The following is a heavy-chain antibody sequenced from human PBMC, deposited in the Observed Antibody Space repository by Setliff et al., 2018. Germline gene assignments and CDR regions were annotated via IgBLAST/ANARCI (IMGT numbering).Heavy chain of an antibody. CDR2: IDPSGNT. Sequence: SETLSLTCTVSGGSISSGSNYWSWIRQPAGKGLEWIGHIDPSGNTNYNPSLKSRVTISVDTSKNQFSLKLISVTAADTAGYYGARHLPRGSYYGGAYNYMDVWGRGTTVTVSS. D-gene: IGHD1-26*01. J-gene: IGHJ6*03. CDR3: ARHLPRGSYYGGAYNYMDV. CDR1: GGSISSGSNY. V-gene: IGHV4-61*09.